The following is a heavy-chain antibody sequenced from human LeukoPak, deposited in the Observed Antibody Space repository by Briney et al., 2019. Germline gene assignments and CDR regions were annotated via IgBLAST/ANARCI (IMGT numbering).Heavy chain of an antibody. V-gene: IGHV3-23*01. CDR3: AKGDYYDLDY. CDR1: GFTFSNFG. J-gene: IGHJ4*02. CDR2: ITSGVGIT. Sequence: GGSLRLSCAASGFTFSNFGMNWVRQTPGKGLEWVSIITSGVGITYYADSVKGRFTISRDNSRNTLYLQMNSLRAEDTAVYYCAKGDYYDLDYWGQETLVTVSS. D-gene: IGHD3-22*01.